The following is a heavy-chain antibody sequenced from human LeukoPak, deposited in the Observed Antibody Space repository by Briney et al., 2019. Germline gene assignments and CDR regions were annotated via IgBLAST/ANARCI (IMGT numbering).Heavy chain of an antibody. CDR2: ISHSGST. Sequence: SETLSLTCTVSGGSISSGGYYWSWIRQHPGRGLEWIGYISHSGSTYYNPSLKSRVTISVDTSRNQFSLKLSSVTAADTAVYYCARDLGYCTSTSCRYFDFWGQGTLVTVSS. J-gene: IGHJ4*02. D-gene: IGHD2-2*01. V-gene: IGHV4-31*03. CDR3: ARDLGYCTSTSCRYFDF. CDR1: GGSISSGGYY.